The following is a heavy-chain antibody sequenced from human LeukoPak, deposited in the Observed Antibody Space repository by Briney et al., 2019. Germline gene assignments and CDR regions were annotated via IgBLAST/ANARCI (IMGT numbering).Heavy chain of an antibody. V-gene: IGHV3-21*01. CDR2: ISRSSSYI. Sequence: GGSLRLSCAASGFTFSSYSMNWVRQAPGKGLEWVSSISRSSSYIYYADSVKGRFPTSRANPTTSLYLQMTSLRAEDPAVYYCANIRVYRMDVWGQGTTVTASS. J-gene: IGHJ6*02. CDR3: ANIRVYRMDV. CDR1: GFTFSSYS.